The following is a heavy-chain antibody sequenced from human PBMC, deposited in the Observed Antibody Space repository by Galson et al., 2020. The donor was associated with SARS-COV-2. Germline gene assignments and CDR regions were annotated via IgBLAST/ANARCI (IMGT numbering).Heavy chain of an antibody. CDR2: ISYDGSNK. V-gene: IGHV3-30-3*01. D-gene: IGHD3-16*02. CDR3: VRGYYDYVWGGYRGTY. J-gene: IGHJ4*02. CDR1: GFTFSSYA. Sequence: TGGSLRLSCAASGFTFSSYAMHWVRQAPGKGLEWVAVISYDGSNKYYADSVKGRFTISRDNSKNTLYLQMNSLRAEDTAVYYCVRGYYDYVWGGYRGTYWGQGTLVTVSS.